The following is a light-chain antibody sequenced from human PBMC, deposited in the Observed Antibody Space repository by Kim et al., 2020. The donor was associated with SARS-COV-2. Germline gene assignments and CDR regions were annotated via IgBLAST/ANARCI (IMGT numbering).Light chain of an antibody. Sequence: SYELTQPPSVSVSPGQIASITCSGDKLGDKYACWYQQKPGQSPVLVIYQDTKRPSGIPERFSGSNSGNTATLTISGTQAMDEADYYCQAWDSSTYVFGPG. CDR2: QDT. CDR3: QAWDSSTYV. J-gene: IGLJ1*01. V-gene: IGLV3-1*01. CDR1: KLGDKY.